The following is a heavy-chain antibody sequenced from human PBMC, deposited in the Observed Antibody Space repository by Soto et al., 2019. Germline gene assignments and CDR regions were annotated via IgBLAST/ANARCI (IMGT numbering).Heavy chain of an antibody. CDR3: AKDRGRGSSWYRGYYYYGMDV. CDR2: ISYDGSNK. CDR1: GFTFSSYG. V-gene: IGHV3-30*18. J-gene: IGHJ6*02. Sequence: SLRLSCAASGFTFSSYGMHWVRQAPGKGLEWVAVISYDGSNKYYADSVKGRFTISRDNSKNTLYLQMNSLRAEDTAVYYCAKDRGRGSSWYRGYYYYGMDVWGQGTTVTVSS. D-gene: IGHD6-13*01.